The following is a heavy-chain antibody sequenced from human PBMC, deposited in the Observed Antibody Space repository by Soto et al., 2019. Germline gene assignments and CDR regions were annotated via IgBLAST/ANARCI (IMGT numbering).Heavy chain of an antibody. CDR2: INGGNGNT. D-gene: IGHD3-3*01. J-gene: IGHJ5*02. Sequence: GASVKVSCKASGYTFTSYAMHWVRQAPGQRLEWMGWINGGNGNTKYSQKFQGRVTITRDTPASTAYMELSNLRSEDTAAYYCAGDRGTNSIFWGGFYRGNPPPPAKHFTPGGQETLVTVS. CDR3: AGDRGTNSIFWGGFYRGNPPPPAKHFTP. CDR1: GYTFTSYA. V-gene: IGHV1-3*01.